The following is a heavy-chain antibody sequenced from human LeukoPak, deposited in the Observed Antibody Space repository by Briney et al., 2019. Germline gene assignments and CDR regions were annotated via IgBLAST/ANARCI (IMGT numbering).Heavy chain of an antibody. J-gene: IGHJ4*02. CDR2: ISYDGGTK. V-gene: IGHV3-30-3*01. CDR1: GFTFSSYA. CDR3: ARVVASGWYSFDS. Sequence: GGSLRLSCAASGFTFSSYAMHWVRQPPGKGLEWVAVISYDGGTKYYADSVKGRFTVSRDNSKNTLYLQMNSLRAEDTAVYYCARVVASGWYSFDSGGQGPLVTVPS. D-gene: IGHD6-19*01.